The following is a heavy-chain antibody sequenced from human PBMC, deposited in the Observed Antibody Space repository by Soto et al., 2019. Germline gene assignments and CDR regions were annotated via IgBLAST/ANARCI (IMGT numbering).Heavy chain of an antibody. Sequence: PGGSLRLSCAASGFTFSSYWMHWVRQAPGKGLVWVSRINSDGSSTSYADSVKGRFAISRDNAKNTLYLQMNSLRAEDTAVYYCASGRYDIVTGHSNWFDPWGQGTLVTVSS. D-gene: IGHD3-9*01. CDR1: GFTFSSYW. CDR3: ASGRYDIVTGHSNWFDP. V-gene: IGHV3-74*01. CDR2: INSDGSST. J-gene: IGHJ5*02.